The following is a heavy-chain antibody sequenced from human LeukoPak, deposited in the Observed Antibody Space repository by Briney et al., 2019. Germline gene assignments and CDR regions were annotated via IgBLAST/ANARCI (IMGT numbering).Heavy chain of an antibody. V-gene: IGHV3-23*01. CDR1: GFNLNTYT. D-gene: IGHD1-26*01. CDR3: ARDPVGATTSDY. J-gene: IGHJ4*02. CDR2: ITGGHGAT. Sequence: GGSLSLSCSASGFNLNTYTLTWVRQTPGKRPEWLSAITGGHGATYYADSVRGRFTITRDNSRNTFYLDMSGLRAEDTAVYYCARDPVGATTSDYWGQGTLVTVSS.